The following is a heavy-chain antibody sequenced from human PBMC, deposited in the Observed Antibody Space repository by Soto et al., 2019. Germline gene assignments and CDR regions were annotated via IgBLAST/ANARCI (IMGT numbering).Heavy chain of an antibody. D-gene: IGHD3-16*01. CDR2: ISGSGGST. Sequence: SLRLSCAASGSSVRNAWMNWVRQAPGKGLEWVAAISGSGGSTYYADSVKGRFTISRDNSKNTLYLQMNSLRAEDTAVYYCAKAPGLPVDYWGQGTLVTVSS. CDR1: GSSVRNAW. J-gene: IGHJ4*02. V-gene: IGHV3-23*01. CDR3: AKAPGLPVDY.